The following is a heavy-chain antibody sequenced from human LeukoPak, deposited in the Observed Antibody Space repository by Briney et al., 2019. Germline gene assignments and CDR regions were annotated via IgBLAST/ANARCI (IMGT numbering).Heavy chain of an antibody. CDR3: ARISVVSRSGPLDY. Sequence: GGSLRLSCAASGFTFNSYGMHWVRQAPGKGLEWVSTISSGAYTYYADSVKGRLSVSRDNSKNTLYLEMNSLRAEDAAVYYCARISVVSRSGPLDYWGQGTLVTVSS. V-gene: IGHV3-23*01. J-gene: IGHJ4*02. D-gene: IGHD3-10*01. CDR2: ISSGAYT. CDR1: GFTFNSYG.